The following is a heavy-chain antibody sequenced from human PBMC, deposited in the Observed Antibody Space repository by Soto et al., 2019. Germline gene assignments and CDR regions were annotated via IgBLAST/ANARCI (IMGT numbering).Heavy chain of an antibody. V-gene: IGHV1-18*01. D-gene: IGHD3-10*01. CDR2: ISALNGNT. Sequence: QVQLVQSGAEVKKPGASVKVSCKASGYTFTHYGISWVRQAPGQGLAWMGWISALNGNTKYVDNFQDRVTMTTDTSTNTSYMEVRSLRSDDTAMYYCARVYGSGIYIAFDFWGQGTMLTVSS. CDR3: ARVYGSGIYIAFDF. CDR1: GYTFTHYG. J-gene: IGHJ3*01.